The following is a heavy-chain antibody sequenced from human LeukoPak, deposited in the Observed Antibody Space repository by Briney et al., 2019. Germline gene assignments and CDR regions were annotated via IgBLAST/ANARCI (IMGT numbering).Heavy chain of an antibody. CDR3: ARDRRYFDY. V-gene: IGHV3-48*02. J-gene: IGHJ4*02. Sequence: PGGSLRLSCAASGFTFSSFSMNWVRQAPGKGLEWVSYISSGGSPIYYAASVKGRSTVSRDNAKNSLYLQMNSLRDEDTAVYYCARDRRYFDYWGQGSLVTVSS. CDR1: GFTFSSFS. CDR2: ISSGGSPI.